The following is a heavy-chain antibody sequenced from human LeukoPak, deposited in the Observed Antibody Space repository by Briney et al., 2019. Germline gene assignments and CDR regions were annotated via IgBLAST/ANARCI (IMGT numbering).Heavy chain of an antibody. CDR3: AVFIAVAGYFDY. V-gene: IGHV1-18*01. CDR2: ISAYNGNT. D-gene: IGHD6-19*01. CDR1: GYTFTSYG. J-gene: IGHJ4*02. Sequence: GASVKVSCKASGYTFTSYGISRVRQAPGQGLEWMGWISAYNGNTNYAQKLQGRVTMTTDTSTSTAYMELRSLRSDDTAVYYCAVFIAVAGYFDYWGQGTLVTVSS.